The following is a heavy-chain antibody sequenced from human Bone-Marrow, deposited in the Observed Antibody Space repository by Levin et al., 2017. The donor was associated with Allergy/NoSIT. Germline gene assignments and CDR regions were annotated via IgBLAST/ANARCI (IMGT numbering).Heavy chain of an antibody. J-gene: IGHJ4*02. CDR2: ISYSGLS. CDR3: ARHKGGGAYSFDY. Sequence: PSETLSLTCSVSDASINTSFWSWIRQPPGMGLEWMGYISYSGLSKYHPSLKNRFTLSLDTSNNQFSLRMTSVTAADTAVYYCARHKGGGAYSFDYWGQGILVTVSS. D-gene: IGHD4-23*01. V-gene: IGHV4-59*08. CDR1: DASINTSF.